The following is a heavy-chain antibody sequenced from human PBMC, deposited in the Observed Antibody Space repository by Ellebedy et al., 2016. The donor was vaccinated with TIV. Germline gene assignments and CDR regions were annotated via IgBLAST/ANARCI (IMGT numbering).Heavy chain of an antibody. D-gene: IGHD3-10*01. V-gene: IGHV6-1*01. J-gene: IGHJ6*02. CDR1: VASVPTNTAA. CDR2: TYYKAKWYN. CDR3: AQGFALDV. Sequence: SQTLSLTCAISVASVPTNTAACNWLRQSPSRGLEWLGRTYYKAKWYNEYAVSVKSRITINSDTSKNQFSLQLHSLTPEDTAVYYCAQGFALDVWGQGTTVTVSS.